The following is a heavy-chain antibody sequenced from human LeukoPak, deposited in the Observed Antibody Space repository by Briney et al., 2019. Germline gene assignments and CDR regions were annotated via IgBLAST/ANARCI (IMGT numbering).Heavy chain of an antibody. Sequence: GGSLRLSCAASGFTFSDYYMSWIRQAPGKGLEWVSYISSSGSTIYYADSVKGRFTISRDNAKNSLCLQMNSLRAEDTAVYYCARAPVDIVATIGYYYGMDVWGQGTTVTVSS. D-gene: IGHD5-12*01. CDR1: GFTFSDYY. CDR3: ARAPVDIVATIGYYYGMDV. J-gene: IGHJ6*02. V-gene: IGHV3-11*01. CDR2: ISSSGSTI.